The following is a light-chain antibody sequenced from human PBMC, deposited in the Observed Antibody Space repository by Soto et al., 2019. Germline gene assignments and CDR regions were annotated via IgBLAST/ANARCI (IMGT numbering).Light chain of an antibody. CDR3: QSYDSSLSVV. Sequence: QAVVTQPPSVSGAPGQRVTISCTGCSSNIGAGYDVHWYQQLPGTAPKLLIYGNNNRPSGVPDRFSGSKSGTSASLAITGLQAEDEADYYCQSYDSSLSVVFGGGTQLTVL. V-gene: IGLV1-40*01. CDR2: GNN. J-gene: IGLJ7*01. CDR1: SSNIGAGYD.